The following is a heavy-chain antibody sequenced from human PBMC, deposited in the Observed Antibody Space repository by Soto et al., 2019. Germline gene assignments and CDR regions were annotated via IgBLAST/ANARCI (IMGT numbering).Heavy chain of an antibody. CDR1: GGSFSGYD. CDR3: ARGWGRIFDY. D-gene: IGHD7-27*01. CDR2: INHSGST. V-gene: IGHV4-34*01. J-gene: IGHJ4*02. Sequence: QVQLQQWGAGLLKPSETLSLTCAVYGGSFSGYDWNWIRQPPGKGLEWIGEINHSGSTNYNPSLKSRVTLSVDMSKNQFSLKLSSVTAADTAVYYCARGWGRIFDYWGQGTLVTVSS.